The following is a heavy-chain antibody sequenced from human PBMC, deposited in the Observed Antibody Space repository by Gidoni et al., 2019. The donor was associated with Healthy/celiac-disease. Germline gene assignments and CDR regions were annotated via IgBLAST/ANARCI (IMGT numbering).Heavy chain of an antibody. J-gene: IGHJ4*02. CDR1: GGIFSSYA. CDR2: IIPIFGTA. V-gene: IGHV1-69*01. CDR3: ARGSPGSGPYRYPFDY. Sequence: QVQLVQSGAEVKKPGSSVTVSCEASGGIFSSYAISWVRQAPGQGLEWMGGIIPIFGTANYAQKFQGRVTITADESTSTAYMELSSLRSEDTAVYYCARGSPGSGPYRYPFDYWGQGTLVTVSS. D-gene: IGHD3-10*01.